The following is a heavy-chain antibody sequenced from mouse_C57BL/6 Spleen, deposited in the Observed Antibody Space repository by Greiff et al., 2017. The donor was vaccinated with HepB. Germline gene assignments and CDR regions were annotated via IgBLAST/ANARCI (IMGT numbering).Heavy chain of an antibody. V-gene: IGHV1-55*01. Sequence: VQLQQPGAELVKPGASVKMSCKASGYTFTSYWITWVKQRPGQGLEWIGDIYPGSGSTNYNEKFKSKATLTVDTSSSTAYMQLSSLKSEDSAVYYGAREDDSAVVDYYAMGYWGQGTSVTVSS. CDR3: AREDDSAVVDYYAMGY. J-gene: IGHJ4*01. CDR1: GYTFTSYW. D-gene: IGHD1-1*01. CDR2: IYPGSGST.